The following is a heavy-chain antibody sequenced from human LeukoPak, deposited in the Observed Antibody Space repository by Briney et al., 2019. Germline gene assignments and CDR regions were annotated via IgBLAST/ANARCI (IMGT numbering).Heavy chain of an antibody. D-gene: IGHD3-10*01. CDR1: GGTFSSYA. CDR2: IIPIFGTA. V-gene: IGHV1-69*01. CDR3: ARGAFYYYGSGTWAFDI. Sequence: ASVKVSCKASGGTFSSYAISWVRQAPGQGLEWMGGIIPIFGTANYAQKFQGRVTITADESTSTAYMELSSLRSEDTAVYYCARGAFYYYGSGTWAFDIWGQGTMVTVSS. J-gene: IGHJ3*02.